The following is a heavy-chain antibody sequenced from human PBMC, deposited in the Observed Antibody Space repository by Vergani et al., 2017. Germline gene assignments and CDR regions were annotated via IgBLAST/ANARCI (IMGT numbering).Heavy chain of an antibody. CDR3: AKDLNGGGNGFDP. Sequence: QVQLVESGGGVVQPGRSLRLSCAASGFTFSSYGMHWVRQAPGKGLEWVAVISYDGSNKYYADSVKGRFTISRDNSKNTLYLQMNSLRAEDTAVYYCAKDLNGGGNGFDPWGQGTLVTVSS. J-gene: IGHJ5*02. V-gene: IGHV3-30*18. D-gene: IGHD3-10*01. CDR1: GFTFSSYG. CDR2: ISYDGSNK.